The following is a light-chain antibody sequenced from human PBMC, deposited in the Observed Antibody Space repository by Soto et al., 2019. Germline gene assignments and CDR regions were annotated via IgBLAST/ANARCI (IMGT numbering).Light chain of an antibody. V-gene: IGLV2-14*01. CDR3: SSYTSSSLGV. CDR2: DVS. Sequence: QSALTQPASVSGSPGQSITISCTGTSSDVGGYNYVSWYQQHPGKAPKLMIYDVSNRPSGVSNRFSGSKSGNTASLTISGLQAEDEADYYCSSYTSSSLGVFGTGTKGHRP. CDR1: SSDVGGYNY. J-gene: IGLJ1*01.